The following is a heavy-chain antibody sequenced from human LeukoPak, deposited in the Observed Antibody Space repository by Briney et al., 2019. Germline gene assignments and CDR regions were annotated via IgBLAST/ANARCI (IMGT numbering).Heavy chain of an antibody. V-gene: IGHV4-4*07. CDR2: IYTSGST. Sequence: SETLFLTCTVSGGSISSYYWSWIRQPAGKGLEWIGRIYTSGSTNYNPSLKSRVTMSVDTSKNQFSLKLSSVTAADTAVYYCARSYYYGSGSYPNWFDPWGQGTPVTVSS. D-gene: IGHD3-10*01. J-gene: IGHJ5*02. CDR3: ARSYYYGSGSYPNWFDP. CDR1: GGSISSYY.